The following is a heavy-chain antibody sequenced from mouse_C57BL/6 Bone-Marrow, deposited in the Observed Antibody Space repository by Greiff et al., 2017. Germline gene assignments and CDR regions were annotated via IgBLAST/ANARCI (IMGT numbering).Heavy chain of an antibody. CDR1: GYTFTSYW. Sequence: QVQLQQPGAELVKPGASVKLSCKASGYTFTSYWMHWVKQRPGQGLEWIGMIHPNSGSTNYNEKFKSKATLTVDKSSSTAYMQHSSLTSEDSAVYYCAQYYYGSYYYAVDYWGQGNSVTVSS. CDR3: AQYYYGSYYYAVDY. CDR2: IHPNSGST. D-gene: IGHD1-1*01. J-gene: IGHJ4*01. V-gene: IGHV1-64*01.